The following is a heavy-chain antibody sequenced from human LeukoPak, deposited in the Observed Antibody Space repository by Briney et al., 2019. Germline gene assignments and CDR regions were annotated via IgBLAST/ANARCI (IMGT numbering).Heavy chain of an antibody. D-gene: IGHD3-10*01. CDR3: ARGGIGYDY. Sequence: ASETLSLTCTVSGGSISSGSYYWSWIRQPAGKGLEWIGRIYTSGSTNYNPSLKSRVTISVDTSKNQFSLKLSSVTAADTAVYYCARGGIGYDYWGQGTLVTVSS. CDR2: IYTSGST. J-gene: IGHJ4*02. V-gene: IGHV4-61*02. CDR1: GGSISSGSYY.